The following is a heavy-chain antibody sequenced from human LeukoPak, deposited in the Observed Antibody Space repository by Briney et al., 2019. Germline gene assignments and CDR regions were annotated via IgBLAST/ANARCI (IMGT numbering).Heavy chain of an antibody. CDR3: ARDSRSQYDTSGYYYELDF. CDR1: GLTFKNYG. J-gene: IGHJ4*02. D-gene: IGHD3-22*01. CDR2: IWYDGSNK. Sequence: PGGSLRLSCAASGLTFKNYGMHWVRQAPGKGLEWVAVIWYDGSNKYYADSVTGRFTISRDNSKDTVYLQMNSLRAEDTAVYYCARDSRSQYDTSGYYYELDFWGRGTLVTVSS. V-gene: IGHV3-33*01.